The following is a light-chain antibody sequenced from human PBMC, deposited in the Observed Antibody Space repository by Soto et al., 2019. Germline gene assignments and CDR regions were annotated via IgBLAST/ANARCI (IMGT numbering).Light chain of an antibody. V-gene: IGKV1-39*01. CDR1: QSIASY. J-gene: IGKJ1*01. CDR3: QQSYSTPKT. CDR2: AAS. Sequence: DIEMTQSPSSLSASVGDRVTITCRARQSIASYLNWYQHKPGKAPKLLIYAASSLQSGVPSRFSGSGSGTDFTLTISSLQPEDFATYYCQQSYSTPKTFGQGTKVDIK.